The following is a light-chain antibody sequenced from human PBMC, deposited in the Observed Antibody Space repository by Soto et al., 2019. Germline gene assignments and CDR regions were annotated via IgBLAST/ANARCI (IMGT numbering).Light chain of an antibody. V-gene: IGLV2-14*03. J-gene: IGLJ1*01. CDR3: SSYTSSSTRV. CDR1: SSDVGAYDF. Sequence: QSVLAQPASVSGSAGQSITISCTGTSSDVGAYDFVSWYQQHPDKAPKLMIYEVSNRPSGVSNRFSGSKSVNTATLTISGLQAEDEADYYCSSYTSSSTRVFVSGTKLT. CDR2: EVS.